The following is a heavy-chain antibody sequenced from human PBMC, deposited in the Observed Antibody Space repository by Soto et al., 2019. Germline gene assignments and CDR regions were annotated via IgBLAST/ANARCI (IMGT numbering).Heavy chain of an antibody. J-gene: IGHJ1*01. V-gene: IGHV4-30-2*01. CDR3: ARDSRWRDCSPSFWYFQH. D-gene: IGHD2-15*01. CDR2: ISHSGCT. Sequence: QLQLQESGSGLVKPSQTLSLTCAVSGGSISSGGYSWSWIRQPPGKGLEWIGYISHSGCTYYNPSLHGHLTISVDRSQHQLSLHLSSVHAADAAVYYCARDSRWRDCSPSFWYFQHWGQGTLLTVSS. CDR1: GGSISSGGYS.